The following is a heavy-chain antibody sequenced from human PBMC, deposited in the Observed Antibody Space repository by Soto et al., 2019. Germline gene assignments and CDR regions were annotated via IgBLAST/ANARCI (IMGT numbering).Heavy chain of an antibody. CDR3: VKYTVTEDLGES. D-gene: IGHD3-16*01. Sequence: EVQLLESGGDVVRPGGSLRLSCAASGFTFSSYAMGWVRQAPGKGLQWVAGVSRAGTYTFYADSVRGRFSISRDNSRETVDLYMNALRGDDTAVYFCVKYTVTEDLGESWGQGTLVSVSS. J-gene: IGHJ5*02. CDR1: GFTFSSYA. CDR2: VSRAGTYT. V-gene: IGHV3-23*01.